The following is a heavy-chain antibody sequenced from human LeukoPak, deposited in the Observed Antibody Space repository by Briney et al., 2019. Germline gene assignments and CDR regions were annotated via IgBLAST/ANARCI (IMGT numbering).Heavy chain of an antibody. D-gene: IGHD3-3*01. CDR3: ARGRWVYGDFWSGSYFDY. CDR2: IIPIFGTA. Sequence: SVKVSCKASGGTFSSYAISWVRQAPGQGLEWMGRIIPIFGTANYAQKFQGRVTITTDESTSTAYMELSSLRSEDTAVYYCARGRWVYGDFWSGSYFDYWGQGTLVTVSS. V-gene: IGHV1-69*05. J-gene: IGHJ4*02. CDR1: GGTFSSYA.